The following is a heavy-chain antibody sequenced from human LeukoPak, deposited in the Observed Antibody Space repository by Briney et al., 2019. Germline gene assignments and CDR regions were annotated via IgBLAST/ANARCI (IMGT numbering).Heavy chain of an antibody. CDR3: ARYGSGYDYNSFDP. Sequence: ASVNLSCKASGYTFTIYGISWVRQAPGQGREGMGWISAYNGKTNYAQKLQGRVTMTTDTSTSTAYMELRSLTSDDTAVYYCARYGSGYDYNSFDPWGQGTLVTVSS. D-gene: IGHD5-12*01. CDR1: GYTFTIYG. CDR2: ISAYNGKT. V-gene: IGHV1-18*01. J-gene: IGHJ5*02.